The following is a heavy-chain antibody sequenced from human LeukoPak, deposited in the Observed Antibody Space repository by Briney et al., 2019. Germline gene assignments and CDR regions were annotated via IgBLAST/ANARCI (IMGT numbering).Heavy chain of an antibody. CDR2: ISSSSSYI. Sequence: PGGSLRLSCAASGFTFSSYSMNWVRQAPGKGLEWVSSISSSSSYIYYADSVKGRFTISRDNAKNSLYLQMNSLRAEDTAVYYCAKDHLSFGVVVITGYYGMDVWGQGTTVTVSS. CDR1: GFTFSSYS. V-gene: IGHV3-21*01. J-gene: IGHJ6*02. D-gene: IGHD3-22*01. CDR3: AKDHLSFGVVVITGYYGMDV.